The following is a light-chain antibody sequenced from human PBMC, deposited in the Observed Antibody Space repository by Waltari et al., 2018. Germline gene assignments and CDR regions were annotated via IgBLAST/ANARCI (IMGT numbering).Light chain of an antibody. CDR3: MQGTHRPWT. V-gene: IGKV2-30*01. CDR1: QSLVSSDGNTS. CDR2: KVS. J-gene: IGKJ1*01. Sequence: DVVMTKSPLSLPVTLGQPASISCRSSQSLVSSDGNTSFNWFKQRPGQYPRRLLYKVSNRDDVVPDRFGVSGSGIDFTLRSNRVEAEDVGVYYCMQGTHRPWTFGQGTKVEI.